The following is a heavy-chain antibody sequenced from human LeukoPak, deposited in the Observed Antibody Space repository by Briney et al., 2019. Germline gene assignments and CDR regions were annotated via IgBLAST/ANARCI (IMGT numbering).Heavy chain of an antibody. Sequence: GESLKISCKASGSSFTSYWIAWVRQMPGKGLEWMGIIYPSDSDTRYSPSFQGQVTISADKSISTAYLQWSSLKASDTAMYYCARRELLWFGDINLTPGPFDYWGQGTLVTVSS. D-gene: IGHD3-10*01. V-gene: IGHV5-51*01. CDR3: ARRELLWFGDINLTPGPFDY. CDR2: IYPSDSDT. J-gene: IGHJ4*02. CDR1: GSSFTSYW.